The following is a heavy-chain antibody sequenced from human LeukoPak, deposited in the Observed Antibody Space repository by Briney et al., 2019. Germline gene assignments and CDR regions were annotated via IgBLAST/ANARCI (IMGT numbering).Heavy chain of an antibody. Sequence: SETPSLTCTVSGGSISSSSYYWGWIRQPPGKGLEWIGSIYYSGSTYYNPSLKSRVTISVDTSKNQFSLKLSSVTAADTAVYYCARHAPRSSYCSGGSCYGDWFDPWGQGTLVTVSS. J-gene: IGHJ5*02. CDR1: GGSISSSSYY. V-gene: IGHV4-39*01. CDR3: ARHAPRSSYCSGGSCYGDWFDP. CDR2: IYYSGST. D-gene: IGHD2-15*01.